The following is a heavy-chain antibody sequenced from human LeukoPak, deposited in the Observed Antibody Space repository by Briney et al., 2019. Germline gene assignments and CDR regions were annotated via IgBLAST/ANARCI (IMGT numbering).Heavy chain of an antibody. J-gene: IGHJ4*02. V-gene: IGHV4-59*11. CDR3: ARGPAPGYDDTSPFDY. D-gene: IGHD3-22*01. Sequence: SETLSLTCAVSGDSMRSHYWSWLRQPPGKGLEWIAYIYSSGSTNHNPSLKSRVTMSADTSTNQFSLNLNSVTAADTAVYYCARGPAPGYDDTSPFDYWGQGTLVTVSS. CDR2: IYSSGST. CDR1: GDSMRSHY.